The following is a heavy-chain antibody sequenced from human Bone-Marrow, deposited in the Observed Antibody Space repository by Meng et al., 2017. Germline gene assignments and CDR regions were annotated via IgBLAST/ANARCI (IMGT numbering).Heavy chain of an antibody. CDR2: IIPIFGTA. V-gene: IGHV1-69*06. Sequence: QGQLVQLGAEVKKPGASVNVSCKASGYTFTGYYMHWVRQAPGQGLEWMGGIIPIFGTANYAQKFQGRVTITADKSTSTAYMELSSLRSEDTAVYYCARDGLGNWNYIDYWGQGTLVTVFS. D-gene: IGHD1-20*01. J-gene: IGHJ4*02. CDR1: GYTFTGYY. CDR3: ARDGLGNWNYIDY.